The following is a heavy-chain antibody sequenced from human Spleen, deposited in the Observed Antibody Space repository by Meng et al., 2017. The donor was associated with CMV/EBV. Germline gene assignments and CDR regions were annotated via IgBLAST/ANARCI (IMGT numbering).Heavy chain of an antibody. J-gene: IGHJ4*02. CDR2: INPNSGST. CDR1: GYTFTDYY. CDR3: ARDPGGRWPRPL. V-gene: IGHV1-2*02. Sequence: ASVKVSCKASGYTFTDYYIHWVRQAPGQGLEWMGRINPNSGSTNYALKFQGRVTMTRDTSISTAYMELSRLRSDDTAVYYCARDPGGRWPRPLWGQGTLVTVSS. D-gene: IGHD5-12*01.